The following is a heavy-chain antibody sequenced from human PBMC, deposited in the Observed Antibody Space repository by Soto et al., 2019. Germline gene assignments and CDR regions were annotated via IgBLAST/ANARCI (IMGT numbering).Heavy chain of an antibody. V-gene: IGHV3-23*01. CDR1: GFTFSTYA. J-gene: IGHJ4*02. D-gene: IGHD5-18*01. Sequence: GGSLRLSCAASGFTFSTYAMSWVRQAPGKGLEWVSVIGGSGGDTYYADSVKGRFTISRDNSKNTLYLQMNSLRAEDTAVYYWARDKGYSYDRPFDYWGQGTLVTVSS. CDR3: ARDKGYSYDRPFDY. CDR2: IGGSGGDT.